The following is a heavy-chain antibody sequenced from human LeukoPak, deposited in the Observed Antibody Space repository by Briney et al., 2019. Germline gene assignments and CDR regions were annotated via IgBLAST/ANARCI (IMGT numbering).Heavy chain of an antibody. CDR1: GYTFTGYY. V-gene: IGHV1-2*02. CDR3: ARISLPSWKLGYFDY. Sequence: GASVKVSCKASGYTFTGYYMHWVRQAPAQGLEWMGWINLNSGGTNYAQKFQGRVTMTRDTSISTAYMELSRLRSDDTAVYYCARISLPSWKLGYFDYWGQGTLVTVSS. CDR2: INLNSGGT. D-gene: IGHD2-2*01. J-gene: IGHJ4*02.